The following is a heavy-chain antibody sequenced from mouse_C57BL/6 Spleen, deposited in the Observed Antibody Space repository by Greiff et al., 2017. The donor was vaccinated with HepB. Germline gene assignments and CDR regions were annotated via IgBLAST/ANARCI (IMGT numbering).Heavy chain of an antibody. J-gene: IGHJ2*01. Sequence: VQLKQSGPGLVKPSQSLSLTCSVTGYSITSGYYWNWIRQFPGNKLEWMGYISYDGSNNYNPSLKNRISITRDTSKNQFFLKLNSVTTEDTATYYCARDLGTTVVATNYFDYWGQGTTLTVSS. CDR2: ISYDGSN. V-gene: IGHV3-6*01. D-gene: IGHD1-1*01. CDR1: GYSITSGYY. CDR3: ARDLGTTVVATNYFDY.